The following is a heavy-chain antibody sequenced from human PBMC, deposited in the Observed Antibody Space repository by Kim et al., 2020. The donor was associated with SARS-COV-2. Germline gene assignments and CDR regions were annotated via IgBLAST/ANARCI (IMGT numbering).Heavy chain of an antibody. CDR2: TYFRSKWST. D-gene: IGHD7-27*01. J-gene: IGHJ4*02. Sequence: SQTLSLSCAVSGDSVSSYTAAWNWIRQSPSRGLEWLGRTYFRSKWSTNYAVSVQSRININADTSTNQFSLQLNSVTPEDTALYYCARQMSGRFDFWVQGTLVTVSS. CDR1: GDSVSSYTAA. CDR3: ARQMSGRFDF. V-gene: IGHV6-1*01.